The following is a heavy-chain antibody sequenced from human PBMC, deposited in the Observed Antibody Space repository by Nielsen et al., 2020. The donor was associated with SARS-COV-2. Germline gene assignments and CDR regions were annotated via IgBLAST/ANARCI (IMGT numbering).Heavy chain of an antibody. V-gene: IGHV5-10-1*01. D-gene: IGHD3-10*01. CDR3: AWNYGSGSYYPGHDAFDI. J-gene: IGHJ3*02. CDR2: INPSDSYT. Sequence: VRQMPGKGLEWMGRINPSDSYTNYSPSFQGHVIISADKSISTAYLQWSSLKASDTAMYYCAWNYGSGSYYPGHDAFDIWGQGTMVTVSS.